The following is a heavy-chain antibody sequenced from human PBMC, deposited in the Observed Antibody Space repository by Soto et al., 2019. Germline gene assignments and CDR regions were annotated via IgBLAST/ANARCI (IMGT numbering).Heavy chain of an antibody. CDR2: IGTSGSYI. CDR1: GFIFSRYS. J-gene: IGHJ4*02. CDR3: ARGSAFIGLDY. V-gene: IGHV3-21*01. Sequence: GSLRLSCAVSGFIFSRYSMNWVRQAPGKGLEWVSSIGTSGSYIYDTDSVKGRFTISRDNTKDSLYLQMNSLRAEDTAIYYCARGSAFIGLDYWGQGTPVTVSS. D-gene: IGHD1-26*01.